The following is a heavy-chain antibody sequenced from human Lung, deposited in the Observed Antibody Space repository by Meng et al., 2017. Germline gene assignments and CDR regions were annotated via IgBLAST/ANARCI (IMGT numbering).Heavy chain of an antibody. CDR1: GGTFATYT. CDR2: IIPVLGIA. J-gene: IGHJ4*02. V-gene: IGHV1-69*10. D-gene: IGHD2-2*01. CDR3: ATEYCGSTSCYVDF. Sequence: QVQLVQSGAEVKKPVSSVKVSCKASGGTFATYTFNWVRQAPGHGLDWMGQIIPVLGIANYAQKFKGRVTITADKSTSTAYMELSSLTHDDTAIYFCATEYCGSTSCYVDFWGQGTLVTVSS.